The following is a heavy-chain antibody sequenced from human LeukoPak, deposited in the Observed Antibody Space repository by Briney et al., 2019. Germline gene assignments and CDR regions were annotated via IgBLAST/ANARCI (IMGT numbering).Heavy chain of an antibody. J-gene: IGHJ4*02. Sequence: GGSLRLSCAASGFTFSTFAMIWVRQAPGKGLEWVSSISSSSTYIYYADSVKGRFTISRDNAKNSLYLQMNSLRADDTAVYYCTRDGGFSYGAYFDYWGQGILVTVSS. CDR2: ISSSSTYI. V-gene: IGHV3-21*01. CDR3: TRDGGFSYGAYFDY. CDR1: GFTFSTFA. D-gene: IGHD5-18*01.